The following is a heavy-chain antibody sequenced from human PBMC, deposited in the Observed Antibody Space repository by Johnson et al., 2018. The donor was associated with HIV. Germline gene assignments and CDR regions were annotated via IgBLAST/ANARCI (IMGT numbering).Heavy chain of an antibody. D-gene: IGHD1-26*01. CDR2: IGTTGDT. V-gene: IGHV3-13*01. Sequence: VQLVESGGGLVQPGGSLRLSCAASGFTFSNYDMHWVRQVTGKGLEWVSSIGTTGDTYYPGSVKGRFTISRENAKNSLYLQLNNLRPEDTSVYYCAKSRDLVGAGAFDIWGQGTMVTVSS. J-gene: IGHJ3*02. CDR3: AKSRDLVGAGAFDI. CDR1: GFTFSNYD.